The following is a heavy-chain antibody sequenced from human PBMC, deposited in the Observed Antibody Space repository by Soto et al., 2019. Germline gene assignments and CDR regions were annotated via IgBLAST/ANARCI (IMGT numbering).Heavy chain of an antibody. Sequence: PGGSLRLSCAASGFTFSSYGMHWVRQAPGKGLEWVAVISYDGSNKYYADSVKGRFTISRDNSKNTLYLQMNSLRAEDTAVYYCAKENYDYALDYWGQGT. D-gene: IGHD3-16*01. CDR1: GFTFSSYG. CDR3: AKENYDYALDY. V-gene: IGHV3-30*18. J-gene: IGHJ4*02. CDR2: ISYDGSNK.